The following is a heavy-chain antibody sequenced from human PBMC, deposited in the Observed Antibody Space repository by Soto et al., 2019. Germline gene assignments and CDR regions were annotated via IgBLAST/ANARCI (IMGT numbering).Heavy chain of an antibody. J-gene: IGHJ4*02. V-gene: IGHV3-74*01. CDR3: AKGRAVGTD. CDR2: INTDGSDT. Sequence: VQLVESGGGLVQPGGSLRLSCAASGFTFSNYWMHWVRQAPGKGLVWLSRINTDGSDTFYADSVKGRFTISRDNPKKTLYLHMSSLRADDTAVYYCAKGRAVGTDWGQGTLVTVSS. D-gene: IGHD2-21*02. CDR1: GFTFSNYW.